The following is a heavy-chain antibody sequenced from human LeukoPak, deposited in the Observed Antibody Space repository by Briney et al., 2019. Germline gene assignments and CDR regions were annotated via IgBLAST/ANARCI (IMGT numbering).Heavy chain of an antibody. CDR3: ARATLIAAAGNWFDP. V-gene: IGHV4-59*01. Sequence: PSETLSLTCTVSGGSISSYYWSWLRQPPGKGLEWLGYIYYSGSTNYNPSLKSRVTISVDTSKNQFSLKLSSVTAADTAVYYCARATLIAAAGNWFDPWGQGTLVTVSS. D-gene: IGHD6-13*01. CDR2: IYYSGST. CDR1: GGSISSYY. J-gene: IGHJ5*02.